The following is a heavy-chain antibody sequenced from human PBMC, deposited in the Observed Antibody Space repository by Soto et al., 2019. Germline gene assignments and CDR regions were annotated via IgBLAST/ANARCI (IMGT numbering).Heavy chain of an antibody. V-gene: IGHV1-69*02. CDR1: GGTFSSYT. CDR2: IIPSLGIP. Sequence: QVQLVQSGAEVKKPGSSVKVSCKASGGTFSSYTFTWVRQAPGQGLEWMGRIIPSLGIPNYAQKFQGRVTITADKSTSTAYMELSSLRSEDTALYYCASRGVESGNVWGQGTTVTVSS. D-gene: IGHD2-15*01. J-gene: IGHJ6*02. CDR3: ASRGVESGNV.